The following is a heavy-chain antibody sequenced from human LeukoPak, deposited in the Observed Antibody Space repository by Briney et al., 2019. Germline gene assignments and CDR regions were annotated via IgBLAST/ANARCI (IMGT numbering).Heavy chain of an antibody. V-gene: IGHV3-23*01. J-gene: IGHJ4*02. D-gene: IGHD7-27*01. CDR3: ARDVAKWGRWLDY. CDR2: ISGSGGST. CDR1: GFIFSSYA. Sequence: GGSLRLSCAASGFIFSSYAMSWVRQAPGKGLEWVSAISGSGGSTYYANSVKGRFTVSRDNANNTLYLQMNSLRADDTAVYFCARDVAKWGRWLDYWGQGTLVTVSS.